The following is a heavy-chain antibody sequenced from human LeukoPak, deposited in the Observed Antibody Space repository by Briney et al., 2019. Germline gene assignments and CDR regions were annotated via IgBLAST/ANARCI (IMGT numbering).Heavy chain of an antibody. CDR2: ISGSGGST. J-gene: IGHJ4*02. CDR1: GFTFSSYA. Sequence: PGGSLRLSCAASGFTFSSYAMSWVRQAPGKGLEWVSAISGSGGSTYYADSVKGRFTISRDNSKNTLYLQMNSLRAEDTAVYYCAKIPPYYDILTGYYTPGSYFDYWGQGTLVTVSS. CDR3: AKIPPYYDILTGYYTPGSYFDY. D-gene: IGHD3-9*01. V-gene: IGHV3-23*01.